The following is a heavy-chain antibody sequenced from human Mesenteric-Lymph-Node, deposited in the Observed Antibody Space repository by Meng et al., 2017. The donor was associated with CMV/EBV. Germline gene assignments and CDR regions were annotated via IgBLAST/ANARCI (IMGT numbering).Heavy chain of an antibody. J-gene: IGHJ6*02. CDR1: GYTFTDHD. CDR3: ARRGRWCSDTSCYMLYVMDV. V-gene: IGHV1-8*01. CDR2: MHPNNGNT. Sequence: ASVKVSCKTSGYTFTDHDIIWVRQATGQGLEWMGWMHPNNGNTAYAQKFRGRVTLNRSSSISTAYMEVSSLTSEDTAVYYCARRGRWCSDTSCYMLYVMDVWGQGTTVTVSS. D-gene: IGHD2-2*02.